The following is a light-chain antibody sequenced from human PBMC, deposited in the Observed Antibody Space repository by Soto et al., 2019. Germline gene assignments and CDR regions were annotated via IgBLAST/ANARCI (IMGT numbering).Light chain of an antibody. CDR3: QSYDSSLSGWGV. CDR2: GNS. Sequence: QSAPTQPPSVSGAPGQRVTISCTGSSSNIGAGYDVHWYQQLPGTAPKLLIYGNSNRPSGVPDRFSGSKSGTSASLAITGLQAEDEADYYCQSYDSSLSGWGVFGGGTKLTVL. V-gene: IGLV1-40*01. CDR1: SSNIGAGYD. J-gene: IGLJ2*01.